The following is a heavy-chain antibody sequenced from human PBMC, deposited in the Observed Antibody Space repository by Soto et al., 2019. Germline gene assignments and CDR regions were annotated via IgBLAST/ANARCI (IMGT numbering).Heavy chain of an antibody. CDR2: ISYDGSNK. J-gene: IGHJ4*02. D-gene: IGHD2-2*01. V-gene: IGHV3-30*18. CDR3: AKDQSTSCPDY. Sequence: PGGSLRLSCAASGFTFSSYGMHWVRQAPGKGLEWVAVISYDGSNKYYADSVKGRFTISRDNSKNTLYLQMNSLRAEDTAVYYCAKDQSTSCPDYWGQGTLVTVSS. CDR1: GFTFSSYG.